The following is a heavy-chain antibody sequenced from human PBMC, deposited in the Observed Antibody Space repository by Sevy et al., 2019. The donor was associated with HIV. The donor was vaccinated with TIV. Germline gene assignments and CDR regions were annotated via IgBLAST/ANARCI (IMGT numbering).Heavy chain of an antibody. CDR3: ARRNAFDI. Sequence: SETLSLTCTVSGGSINSDHWNWIRQPPGKGLEWIGYVYYTGGTNYNPSLKNRVTISVDRTKNQFSLNLTSVTAADTDVYSCARRNAFDIWGQGTMVTVSS. CDR2: VYYTGGT. CDR1: GGSINSDH. J-gene: IGHJ3*02. V-gene: IGHV4-59*08.